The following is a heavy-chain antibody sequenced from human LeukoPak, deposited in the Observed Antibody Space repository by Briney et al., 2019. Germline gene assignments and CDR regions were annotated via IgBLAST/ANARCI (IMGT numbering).Heavy chain of an antibody. D-gene: IGHD3-10*01. CDR3: ARDPGTLLRGSRRGYDGNYYMDV. CDR2: IYTSGST. CDR1: GGSISSGSYY. J-gene: IGHJ6*03. Sequence: SQTLSLTCTVSGGSISSGSYYWSWIRQPAGTGLEWIGRIYTSGSTNYNPSLKSRVTISVDTSKNQFSLKLSSVTAADTAVYYCARDPGTLLRGSRRGYDGNYYMDVWGKGTAVTISS. V-gene: IGHV4-61*02.